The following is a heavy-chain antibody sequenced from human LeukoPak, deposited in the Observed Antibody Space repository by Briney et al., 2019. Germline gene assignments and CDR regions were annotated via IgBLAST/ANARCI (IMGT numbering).Heavy chain of an antibody. V-gene: IGHV4-34*01. D-gene: IGHD3-10*01. CDR2: INHSGST. Sequence: SETLSLTCAVYGGSFSGYYWSWIRQPPGKGLEWIGEINHSGSTNYNPSLKSRVTTSVDTSKNQFSLKLSSVTAADTAVYYCARVGVLWFGELSWFDPWGQGTLVTVSS. CDR1: GGSFSGYY. CDR3: ARVGVLWFGELSWFDP. J-gene: IGHJ5*02.